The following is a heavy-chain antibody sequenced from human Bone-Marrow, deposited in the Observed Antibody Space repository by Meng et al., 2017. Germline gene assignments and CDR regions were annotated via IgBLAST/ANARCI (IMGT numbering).Heavy chain of an antibody. CDR1: GFKLSSYW. V-gene: IGHV3-74*01. CDR3: AQLGTTDY. CDR2: INSDGSST. D-gene: IGHD6-13*01. Sequence: VQLGESGGGLVQPGGSLRLSCVASGFKLSSYWMHWVRQAPGKGLVWVSRINSDGSSTIYADSVEGRFTISRDNAKNTLYLQMNSLRVDDTAVYYCAQLGTTDYWGQGALVTVSS. J-gene: IGHJ4*02.